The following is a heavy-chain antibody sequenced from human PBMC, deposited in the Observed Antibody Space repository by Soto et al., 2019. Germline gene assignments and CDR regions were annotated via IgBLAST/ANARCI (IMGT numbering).Heavy chain of an antibody. CDR1: GFTFNSYW. Sequence: GSLRLSCAVSGFTFNSYWMSWVRQAPGKGLEWVANIKEDGKEKYYVDSVKGRFTISRDNAKNSLYLQMDGLSAEDTAVYYCVKFPWRTYYTYSDYWGQGTQVTVSS. V-gene: IGHV3-7*05. D-gene: IGHD3-22*01. J-gene: IGHJ4*02. CDR2: IKEDGKEK. CDR3: VKFPWRTYYTYSDY.